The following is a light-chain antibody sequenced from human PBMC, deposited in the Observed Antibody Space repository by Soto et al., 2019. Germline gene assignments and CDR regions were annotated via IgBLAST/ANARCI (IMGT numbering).Light chain of an antibody. Sequence: AIRMTQSPSSFSASTGDRVTITCRASQGISSYLAWYQQKPGKAPKLLIYAASTLQSGVPSRFSGSGSGTDFTLTISCLLSEYFATYYCQQYYSYPLLTFGGGTKVEIK. CDR1: QGISSY. CDR3: QQYYSYPLLT. V-gene: IGKV1-8*01. J-gene: IGKJ4*01. CDR2: AAS.